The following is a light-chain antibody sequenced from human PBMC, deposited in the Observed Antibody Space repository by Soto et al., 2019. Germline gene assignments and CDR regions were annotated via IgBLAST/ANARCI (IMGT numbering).Light chain of an antibody. V-gene: IGLV1-47*01. CDR2: RDN. Sequence: QSVLTQPPSASGTPGQRVTISCSGSSSNLGRNYVYWYQQLPGTAPKLLISRDNQRPSGVPDRVSGSKSGTSASLAISGLRSDDEADYYCAAWDASLSACVFGGGTKLTVL. J-gene: IGLJ3*02. CDR3: AAWDASLSACV. CDR1: SSNLGRNY.